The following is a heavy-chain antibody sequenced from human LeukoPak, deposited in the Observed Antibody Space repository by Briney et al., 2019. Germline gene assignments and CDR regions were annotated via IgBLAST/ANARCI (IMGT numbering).Heavy chain of an antibody. CDR3: ARSGFSWCFDY. CDR1: GGSFSGYY. D-gene: IGHD6-13*01. Sequence: PSETLSLTCAVYGGSFSGYYWSWIRQPPGKGPEWIGEINHSGSTNYNPSLKSRVTISVDTSKNQFSLKLSSVTAADTAVHYCARSGFSWCFDYWGQGTLVTVSS. V-gene: IGHV4-34*01. CDR2: INHSGST. J-gene: IGHJ4*02.